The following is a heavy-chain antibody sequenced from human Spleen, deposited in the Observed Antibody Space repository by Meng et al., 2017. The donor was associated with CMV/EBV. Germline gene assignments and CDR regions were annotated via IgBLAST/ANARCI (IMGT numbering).Heavy chain of an antibody. CDR2: IYYSGST. CDR3: ARGRNFPNF. V-gene: IGHV4-31*03. CDR1: GGSMSSDLYY. J-gene: IGHJ4*02. Sequence: SETLSLTCTVSGGSMSSDLYYWSWIRQHPGKGLEWIGYIYYSGSTSYNPSLKSRVTISEDTSKKQFSLKLSSVTAADTAVYFCARGRNFPNFWGQGTLVTVSS. D-gene: IGHD1-14*01.